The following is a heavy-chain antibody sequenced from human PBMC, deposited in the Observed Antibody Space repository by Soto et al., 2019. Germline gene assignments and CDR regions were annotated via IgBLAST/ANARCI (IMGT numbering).Heavy chain of an antibody. J-gene: IGHJ6*02. CDR1: GYIFTNNW. D-gene: IGHD2-15*01. CDR3: PRQPHWDDKRCSGADNRHLGSAV. CDR2: IYPDDSDT. V-gene: IGHV5-51*01. Sequence: GDSLKISCKGSGYIFTNNWIGWVRQMPGKGLEWMGIIYPDDSDTRYSPSFQGQVTISADKSISTAYLQWSSLKASDTAMYYCPRQPHWDDKRCSGADNRHLGSAVWGQGTTVTVSS.